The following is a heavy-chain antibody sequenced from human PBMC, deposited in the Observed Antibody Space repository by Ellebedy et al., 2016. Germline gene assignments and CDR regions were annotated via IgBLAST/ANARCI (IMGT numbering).Heavy chain of an antibody. J-gene: IGHJ5*02. Sequence: GESLKISCAASEINFDDHGMSWVRQVPGKGLEWVSGINWNGGSTGYADSVKGRFTISRDNAKNSLYLQMNSLRVEDTALYHCARASQYNWNDNWFDPWGQGTQVTVSS. V-gene: IGHV3-20*01. CDR2: INWNGGST. CDR1: EINFDDHG. D-gene: IGHD1-20*01. CDR3: ARASQYNWNDNWFDP.